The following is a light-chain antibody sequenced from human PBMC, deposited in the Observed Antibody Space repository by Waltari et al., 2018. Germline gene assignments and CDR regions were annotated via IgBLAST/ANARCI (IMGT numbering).Light chain of an antibody. Sequence: QSALTQPASVSGSPGQSITISRPGARRDVAASNYVSWYQQHPPKAPKLMIYDVNNRPSGVSDRFSGSKSDNTASLTISGLQAEDEGDYYCGSYTTNGTWVFGGGTKVTVL. J-gene: IGLJ3*02. CDR3: GSYTTNGTWV. CDR1: RRDVAASNY. CDR2: DVN. V-gene: IGLV2-14*03.